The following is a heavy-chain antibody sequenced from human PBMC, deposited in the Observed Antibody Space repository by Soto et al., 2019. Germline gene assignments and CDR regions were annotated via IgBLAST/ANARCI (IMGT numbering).Heavy chain of an antibody. Sequence: XSGKVSCKASVYTFTGYGISWVRQAPGQGLEWMGWISVYNGNTNYAEKLEGRVTMTTDTFTSTAYMELRSLRSDDTAVYYCARGRPWDLQSWGQGNLVTVSS. CDR2: ISVYNGNT. J-gene: IGHJ4*02. CDR3: ARGRPWDLQS. D-gene: IGHD1-26*01. CDR1: VYTFTGYG. V-gene: IGHV1-18*04.